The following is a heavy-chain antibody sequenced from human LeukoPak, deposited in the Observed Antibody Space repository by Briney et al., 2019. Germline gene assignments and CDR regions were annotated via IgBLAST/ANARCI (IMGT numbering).Heavy chain of an antibody. D-gene: IGHD3-3*01. J-gene: IGHJ4*02. Sequence: GGSLRLSCAASGFTFSNYAVTWVRQAPGKGLEWVSSITGSGGGTYYADSVKGRFTISRDNSKNTVFPQMNSLKAEDTAVYYCAKDRGVDFWSGYYLDYWGQGTLVTVSS. CDR3: AKDRGVDFWSGYYLDY. V-gene: IGHV3-23*01. CDR1: GFTFSNYA. CDR2: ITGSGGGT.